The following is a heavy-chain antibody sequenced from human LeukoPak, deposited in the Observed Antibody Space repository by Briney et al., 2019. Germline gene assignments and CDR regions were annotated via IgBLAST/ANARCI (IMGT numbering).Heavy chain of an antibody. CDR2: INGDGRNI. J-gene: IGHJ2*01. CDR3: AVFDSSGGYFGL. D-gene: IGHD3-22*01. Sequence: GGSLRLSCVASGFTFSSYWMHWVRQDPRKGLVWVSRINGDGRNINYADSVRGRFTISRDNAKNTLYLQMNTLRVEDTAVYYCAVFDSSGGYFGLWGRGTLVTVSS. V-gene: IGHV3-74*01. CDR1: GFTFSSYW.